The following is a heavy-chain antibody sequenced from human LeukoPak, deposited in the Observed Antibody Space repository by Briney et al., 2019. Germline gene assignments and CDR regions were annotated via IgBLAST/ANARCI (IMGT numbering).Heavy chain of an antibody. V-gene: IGHV3-74*01. CDR1: GFIFGNYW. CDR2: INNDGSST. CDR3: ARDGISCSGGHCYFAS. Sequence: GGSLRLSCATSGFIFGNYWMHWVRQAPGKGLVWVSRINNDGSSTTYADSVKGRFTISRDNARNTLYLRMNSLRAEDTAAYYCARDGISCSGGHCYFASWGQGTLVTVSS. D-gene: IGHD2-15*01. J-gene: IGHJ4*02.